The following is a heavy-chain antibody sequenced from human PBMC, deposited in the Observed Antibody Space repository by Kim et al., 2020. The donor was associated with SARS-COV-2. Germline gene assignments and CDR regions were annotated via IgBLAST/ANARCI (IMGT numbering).Heavy chain of an antibody. J-gene: IGHJ4*02. CDR2: T. CDR3: ARSPDGIPFDY. V-gene: IGHV4-39*07. D-gene: IGHD5-18*01. Sequence: TYYNPSLKSRVTISVDTSKNQFSLKLSSVTAADTAVYYCARSPDGIPFDYWGQGTLVTVSS.